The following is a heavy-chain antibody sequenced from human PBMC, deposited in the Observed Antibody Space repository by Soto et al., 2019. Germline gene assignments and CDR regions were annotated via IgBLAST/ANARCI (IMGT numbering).Heavy chain of an antibody. Sequence: PGGSLRLSCAASEFTFSSCAMSWVRQAPGKGLEWVSAITGSGGSTYYADSVKGRFTISRDNSKNTLYLQMNSLRAEDTAVYYCAKHIYPTLYYYYGMDVWGQGTTVTVSS. CDR3: AKHIYPTLYYYYGMDV. J-gene: IGHJ6*02. V-gene: IGHV3-23*01. D-gene: IGHD2-21*01. CDR2: ITGSGGST. CDR1: EFTFSSCA.